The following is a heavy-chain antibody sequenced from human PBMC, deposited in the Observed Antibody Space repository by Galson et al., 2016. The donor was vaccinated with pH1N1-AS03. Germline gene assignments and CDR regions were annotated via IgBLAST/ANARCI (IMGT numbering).Heavy chain of an antibody. CDR2: ISRTGSII. J-gene: IGHJ3*01. CDR3: VREDTGYAFDL. V-gene: IGHV3-48*01. D-gene: IGHD3-10*01. Sequence: SLRLSCAASGFIISSYRMNWVRQAPGKGLEWVSYISRTGSIIYNADSVKGRFTISRDNAKKSLYMQMNSLRAEDPAVCYGVREDTGYAFDLWGQGTMGTVSS. CDR1: GFIISSYR.